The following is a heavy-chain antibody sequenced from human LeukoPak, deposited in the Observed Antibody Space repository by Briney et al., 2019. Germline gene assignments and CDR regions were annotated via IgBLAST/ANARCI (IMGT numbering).Heavy chain of an antibody. CDR1: GFTFSNYW. J-gene: IGHJ3*01. CDR2: INRDGSST. V-gene: IGHV3-74*01. CDR3: ARVPYVFDL. Sequence: QPGGSLRLSCAAFGFTFSNYWMHWVRQAPGKGLVWVSRINRDGSSTDYLDSVKGRFTISRDNARNTLYLQMNSLRAEDTAVYYCARVPYVFDLWAKGQWSPSRQ.